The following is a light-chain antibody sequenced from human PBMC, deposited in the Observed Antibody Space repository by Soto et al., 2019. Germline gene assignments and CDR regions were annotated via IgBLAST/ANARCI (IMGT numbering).Light chain of an antibody. CDR2: GAS. J-gene: IGKJ1*01. CDR3: QQYDIWRT. CDR1: QSVSNK. Sequence: EILMTQSPATLSVSPGERATLSCRASQSVSNKLAWYQHKPGQAPRLLIYGASTRAAGIPARFSVSGSGTEFTLTISSLQSEDFAVYYCQQYDIWRTFGQGTKVEIK. V-gene: IGKV3-15*01.